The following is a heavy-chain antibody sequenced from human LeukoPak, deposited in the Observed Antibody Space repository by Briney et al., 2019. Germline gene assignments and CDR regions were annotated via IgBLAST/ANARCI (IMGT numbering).Heavy chain of an antibody. D-gene: IGHD6-13*01. V-gene: IGHV4-34*01. CDR1: GGSFSGYY. J-gene: IGHJ4*02. CDR2: INHSGST. Sequence: SETLSLTCAVYGGSFSGYYWSWIRQPPGKGLEWIGEINHSGSTYYNPSLKSRVTISVDRSKNQFSLKLSSVTAADTAVYYCARESKTIAAAGTLDYWGQGTLVTVSS. CDR3: ARESKTIAAAGTLDY.